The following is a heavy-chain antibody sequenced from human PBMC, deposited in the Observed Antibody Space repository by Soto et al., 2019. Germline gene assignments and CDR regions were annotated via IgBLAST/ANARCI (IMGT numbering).Heavy chain of an antibody. J-gene: IGHJ4*02. V-gene: IGHV3-23*04. Sequence: EVQLVESGGGLVQPGGSLRLSCVASGFTFGNFAMSWVRQTPGKGLEWVSSVGGGGTDTAYTDSVKGRFTISRDNAKNSLYLQMNSLRAEDTAVYYCARYYSGSRYFDYWGQGTLVTVSS. CDR3: ARYYSGSRYFDY. D-gene: IGHD1-26*01. CDR1: GFTFGNFA. CDR2: VGGGGTDT.